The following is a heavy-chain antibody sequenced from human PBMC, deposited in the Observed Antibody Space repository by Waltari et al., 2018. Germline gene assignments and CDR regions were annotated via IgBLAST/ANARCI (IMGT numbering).Heavy chain of an antibody. J-gene: IGHJ4*02. V-gene: IGHV1-69*13. CDR2: IIPIFGTA. CDR1: GGTFSSYA. D-gene: IGHD3-22*01. CDR3: ASPHYYDSSGYSYYFDY. Sequence: QVQLVQSGAEVKKPGSSVKVSCKASGGTFSSYAISWVRQAPGQGLEWMGGIIPIFGTANYAQKFQGRVTITADESTSTAYMELSSLRSEDTAVYYCASPHYYDSSGYSYYFDYWGQGTLVTVSS.